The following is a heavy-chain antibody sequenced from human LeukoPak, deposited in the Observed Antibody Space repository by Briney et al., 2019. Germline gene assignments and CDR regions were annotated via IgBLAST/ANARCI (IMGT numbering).Heavy chain of an antibody. CDR2: IYPGDSDT. Sequence: GESLKISCKGSGYSFTSYWIGWVRQMPGKGLEWMGIIYPGDSDTRYRPSFQGQVTISADKSISTAYLQWSSLKASDTAMYYCARHGAYYDSSGYGFDPWGQGTLVTVSS. V-gene: IGHV5-51*01. D-gene: IGHD3-22*01. CDR3: ARHGAYYDSSGYGFDP. CDR1: GYSFTSYW. J-gene: IGHJ5*02.